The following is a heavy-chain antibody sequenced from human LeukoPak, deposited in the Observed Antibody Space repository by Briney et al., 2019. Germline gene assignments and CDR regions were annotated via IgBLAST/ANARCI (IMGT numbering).Heavy chain of an antibody. CDR2: IGTAGDT. D-gene: IGHD3-9*01. V-gene: IGHV3-13*01. Sequence: PGGSLRLSCAASGFTFSSYDMHWVRQPTGKGLEWVSAIGTAGDTYYSHSVKGRFTISRENAKNSLYLHMNSLSAGDTAVYFCARGHMLTGYCNFAWFDPWGQGTLVTVSS. CDR1: GFTFSSYD. J-gene: IGHJ5*02. CDR3: ARGHMLTGYCNFAWFDP.